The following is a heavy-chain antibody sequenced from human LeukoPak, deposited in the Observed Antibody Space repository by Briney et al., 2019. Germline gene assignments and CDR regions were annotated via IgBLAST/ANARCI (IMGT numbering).Heavy chain of an antibody. CDR1: GFTFSSYG. V-gene: IGHV3-30*02. D-gene: IGHD2-2*02. CDR2: IRYDGNNK. Sequence: GGSLRLSCAASGFTFSSYGMHWVRQAPGKGLEWVAFIRYDGNNKYYADSVKGRFTISRDNSKNTLYLQMNSMRAEDTAVYYCAGGYCSSTSGYTELFDYWGQGTLVTVSS. CDR3: AGGYCSSTSGYTELFDY. J-gene: IGHJ4*02.